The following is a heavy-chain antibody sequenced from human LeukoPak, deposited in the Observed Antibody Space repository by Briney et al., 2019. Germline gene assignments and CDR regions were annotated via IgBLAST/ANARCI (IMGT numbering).Heavy chain of an antibody. D-gene: IGHD1-20*01. J-gene: IGHJ4*02. Sequence: GGPLRLSCAASGFTFSDYYMSWVRQAPGKGLEWVSSISSSSSYIYYADSVKGRFTISRDNAKNSLYLQMNSLRADDTAVYYCARGPAITGTTGYFDYWGQGTLVTVSS. CDR2: ISSSSSYI. CDR3: ARGPAITGTTGYFDY. CDR1: GFTFSDYY. V-gene: IGHV3-21*01.